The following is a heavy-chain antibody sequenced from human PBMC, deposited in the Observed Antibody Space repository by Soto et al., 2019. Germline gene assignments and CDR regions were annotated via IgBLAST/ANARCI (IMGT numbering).Heavy chain of an antibody. CDR3: ARVLGYCTGGNCYPDY. V-gene: IGHV4-31*03. CDR2: IYYSGYT. Sequence: SETLSLTCTVSGGSISSGGYYWSWIRQHPGKGLEWIGFIYYSGYTYYNPSLKSRVSISVDTSKNQFSLKLSSVTAADTAVYYCARVLGYCTGGNCYPDYWGQGTLVTVSS. D-gene: IGHD2-15*01. CDR1: GGSISSGGYY. J-gene: IGHJ4*02.